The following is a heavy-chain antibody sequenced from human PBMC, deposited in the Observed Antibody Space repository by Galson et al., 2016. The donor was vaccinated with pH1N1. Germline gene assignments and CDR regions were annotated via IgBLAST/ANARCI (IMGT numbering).Heavy chain of an antibody. V-gene: IGHV3-53*01. Sequence: SLRLSCAASGFSVSDNYMSWVRQAPGKGLEWVSVIYSGGLTHYADSVKGRFTISRDESKNTVFLQLNSLRAEDTAQYFCARDLGVTRFLGRSRDGVDVWGQGTPVTVS. CDR2: IYSGGLT. CDR3: ARDLGVTRFLGRSRDGVDV. J-gene: IGHJ6*02. CDR1: GFSVSDNY. D-gene: IGHD3-3*01.